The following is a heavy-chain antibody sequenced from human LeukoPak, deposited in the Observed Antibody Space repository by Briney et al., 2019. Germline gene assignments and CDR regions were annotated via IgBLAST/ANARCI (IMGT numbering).Heavy chain of an antibody. J-gene: IGHJ3*02. CDR1: GGTFSSYT. CDR2: IIPILGIA. Sequence: ASVKVSCKASGGTFSSYTISWVRQAPGQGLEWMGRIIPILGIANYAQKFQGRVTITADKSTSTAYMELSSLRSEDTAMYYCARLPSEPQMDKDAFDIWGQGTMVTVSS. D-gene: IGHD2-2*03. V-gene: IGHV1-69*02. CDR3: ARLPSEPQMDKDAFDI.